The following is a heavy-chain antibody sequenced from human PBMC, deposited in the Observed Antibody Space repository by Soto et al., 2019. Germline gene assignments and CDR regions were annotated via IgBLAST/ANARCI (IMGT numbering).Heavy chain of an antibody. D-gene: IGHD2-21*01. CDR1: GFTFSDHY. CDR2: SRNKDNSYTT. Sequence: EVQLVESGGGLVQPGGSLRLSCAASGFTFSDHYMDWVRQAPGKGLEWVGRSRNKDNSYTTEYAASVKGRFTISRDDSKNSLYLQMNSLKTEETAVYYCASLLLIWGQGTMVTVSS. J-gene: IGHJ3*02. V-gene: IGHV3-72*01. CDR3: ASLLLI.